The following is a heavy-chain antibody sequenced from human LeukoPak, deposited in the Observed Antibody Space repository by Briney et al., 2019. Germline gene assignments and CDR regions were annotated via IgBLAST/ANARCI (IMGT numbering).Heavy chain of an antibody. D-gene: IGHD6-13*01. J-gene: IGHJ5*02. CDR2: ISGSGGST. Sequence: GGSLRLSCAASGFTFSSYAMSWVRQAPGKRLEWVSAISGSGGSTYYADSVKGRFTISRDNSKDTLYLQMNSLRAEDTAVYYCAKGGYSSSPGWFDPWGQGTLVTVSS. CDR1: GFTFSSYA. CDR3: AKGGYSSSPGWFDP. V-gene: IGHV3-23*01.